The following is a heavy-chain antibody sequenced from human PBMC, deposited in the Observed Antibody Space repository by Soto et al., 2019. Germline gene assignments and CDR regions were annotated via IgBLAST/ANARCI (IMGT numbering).Heavy chain of an antibody. Sequence: GGSLRLSCSPSGFTFSSFWMSWVRQAPGEGLEWVANINEDGGEKNYVDSLKGRFTISRDNAKNSLYLQMNSLRAEDTAVYYCARDLRLAAAGRDYHYYAMDVWGQGTTVTVSS. CDR2: INEDGGEK. V-gene: IGHV3-7*01. CDR1: GFTFSSFW. CDR3: ARDLRLAAAGRDYHYYAMDV. J-gene: IGHJ6*02. D-gene: IGHD6-13*01.